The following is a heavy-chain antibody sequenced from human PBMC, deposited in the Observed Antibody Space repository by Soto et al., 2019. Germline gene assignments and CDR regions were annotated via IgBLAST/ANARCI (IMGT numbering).Heavy chain of an antibody. Sequence: SLKVSCNASGFTFTISAMHWLLQSRGQRLEWIGWIVVGSGNTNFAQKFQERVTITRDMYTSTAYMELSSMRSEDTAVYYCATDPDIVVVPATKEIYYMDDWGKGTKVTISS. CDR2: IVVGSGNT. CDR3: ATDPDIVVVPATKEIYYMDD. J-gene: IGHJ6*03. CDR1: GFTFTISA. V-gene: IGHV1-58*02. D-gene: IGHD2-2*01.